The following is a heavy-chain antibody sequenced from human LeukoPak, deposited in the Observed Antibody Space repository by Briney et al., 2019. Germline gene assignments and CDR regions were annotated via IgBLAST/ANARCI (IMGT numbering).Heavy chain of an antibody. Sequence: ASVNVSCKASGYTFTSYGISWVRQAPGQGLEWMGWISAYNGNTNYAQKLQGRVTMTTDTSTSTAYMELRSLRSDDTAVYYCAREWRYCSSTSCIDYWGQGTLVTVSS. CDR2: ISAYNGNT. CDR3: AREWRYCSSTSCIDY. V-gene: IGHV1-18*04. D-gene: IGHD2-2*01. J-gene: IGHJ4*02. CDR1: GYTFTSYG.